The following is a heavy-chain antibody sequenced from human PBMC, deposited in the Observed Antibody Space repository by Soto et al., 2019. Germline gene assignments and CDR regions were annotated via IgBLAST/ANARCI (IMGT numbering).Heavy chain of an antibody. D-gene: IGHD3-10*01. V-gene: IGHV4-34*01. CDR2: INHSGST. Sequence: QVQLQQWGAGLLKPSETLSLTCAVYGGSFSGYYWSWIRQPPGKGLEWIGEINHSGSTNYNPSLKSRVTISVDTSKNQFSLKLSSVTAADTAVYYSASGGYGHGSGSYIDYWGQGTLVTVSS. CDR1: GGSFSGYY. J-gene: IGHJ4*02. CDR3: ASGGYGHGSGSYIDY.